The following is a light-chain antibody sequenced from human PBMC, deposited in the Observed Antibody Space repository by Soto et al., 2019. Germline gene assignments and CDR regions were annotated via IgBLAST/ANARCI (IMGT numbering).Light chain of an antibody. CDR2: EVN. CDR1: SSDVGGYNY. V-gene: IGLV2-8*01. CDR3: SSYAGSNNCV. J-gene: IGLJ1*01. Sequence: QSVLTQPPSASGSPGQSVTISCTGTSSDVGGYNYVSWYQQHPGKAPKVIIYEVNERPSGVPDRFSGSKSGNTASLTVSGLQAEDEAACYCSSYAGSNNCVFGTGTKLTVL.